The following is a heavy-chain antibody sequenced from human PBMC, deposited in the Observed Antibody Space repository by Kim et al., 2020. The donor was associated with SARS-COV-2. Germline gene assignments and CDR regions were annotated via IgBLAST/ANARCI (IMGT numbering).Heavy chain of an antibody. D-gene: IGHD5-12*01. V-gene: IGHV3-53*01. Sequence: GGSLRLACAASGFSISRNYMNWVRQAPGEGLEWVSVIYSGGSTLYADSVKGRFTVSRDISKSTVYLQMNSLRADDTAVYYCARSGGYSYYGMDIWGQGT. J-gene: IGHJ6*02. CDR3: ARSGGYSYYGMDI. CDR2: IYSGGST. CDR1: GFSISRNY.